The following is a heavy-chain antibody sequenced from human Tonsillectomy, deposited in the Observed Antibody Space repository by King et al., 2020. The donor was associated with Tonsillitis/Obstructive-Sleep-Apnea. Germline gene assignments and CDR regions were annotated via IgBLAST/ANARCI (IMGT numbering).Heavy chain of an antibody. CDR3: ARQAGDFDY. J-gene: IGHJ4*02. Sequence: QLQESGPGLVKPSETLSLTCTVSGGSISSSSYYWGWIRQPPGKGLEWIGTIYYTGSTYYSPSLKSRVTISVDTSKKQFSLKLSSVTAADTALYYCARQAGDFDYWGQGTLVTVSS. V-gene: IGHV4-39*01. CDR1: GGSISSSSYY. D-gene: IGHD3-10*01. CDR2: IYYTGST.